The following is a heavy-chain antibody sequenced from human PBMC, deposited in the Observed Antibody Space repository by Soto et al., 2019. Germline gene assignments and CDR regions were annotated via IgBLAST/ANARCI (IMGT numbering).Heavy chain of an antibody. V-gene: IGHV1-69*12. J-gene: IGHJ6*02. CDR2: IVPIFGTA. CDR3: ARGRYIGYDMPDTYYYYNYGMEV. D-gene: IGHD5-12*01. Sequence: QVQLVQSGAEVKKPGSSVKVSCKASGGTFSSHGISWVRQAPGRGLEWMGGIVPIFGTADAAQRSRRRVTITADESTGTAYIEMSSLRPEQTAVYYSARGRYIGYDMPDTYYYYNYGMEVWGQETTVTVSS. CDR1: GGTFSSHG.